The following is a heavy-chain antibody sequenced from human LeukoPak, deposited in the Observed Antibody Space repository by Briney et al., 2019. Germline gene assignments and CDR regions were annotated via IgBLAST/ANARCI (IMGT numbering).Heavy chain of an antibody. CDR1: GGSHSSYY. CDR2: IYYSGST. CDR3: ARLSPNTFGGVISYYFDY. Sequence: SETLSLTCAVSGGSHSSYYWSWIRQRPGEGLEWIGYIYYSGSTNYNPSVKSRVTISVDTSRNQFSLKLSSVTAADTAVYYCARLSPNTFGGVISYYFDYWGQGTLVTVSS. D-gene: IGHD3-16*01. J-gene: IGHJ4*02. V-gene: IGHV4-59*08.